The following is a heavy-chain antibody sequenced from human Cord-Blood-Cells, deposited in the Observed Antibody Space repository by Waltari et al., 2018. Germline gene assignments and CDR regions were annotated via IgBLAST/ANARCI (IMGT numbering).Heavy chain of an antibody. D-gene: IGHD6-13*01. CDR2: IYWDDDK. V-gene: IGHV2-5*02. Sequence: QITLKESGPTLVKPTQTLTLTCTFSGFSLSTSGVGVGWIRQPPGKALEWLALIYWDDDKRYSPSLKSRLTITKDTSKNQVVLTMTNMDPVDTATYYCAHGGIAVAEPVFDYWGQGTLVTVSS. CDR1: GFSLSTSGVG. J-gene: IGHJ4*02. CDR3: AHGGIAVAEPVFDY.